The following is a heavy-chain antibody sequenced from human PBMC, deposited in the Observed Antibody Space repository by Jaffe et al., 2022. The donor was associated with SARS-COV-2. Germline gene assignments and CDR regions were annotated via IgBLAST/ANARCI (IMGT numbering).Heavy chain of an antibody. CDR2: IYSGGST. D-gene: IGHD6-19*01. V-gene: IGHV3-53*01. CDR1: GFTVSSNY. J-gene: IGHJ3*02. CDR3: ARDSIHAGYSSFHGAFDI. Sequence: EVQLVESGGGLIQPGGSLRLSCAASGFTVSSNYMSWVRQAPGKGLEWVSVIYSGGSTYYADSVKGRFTISRDNSKNTLYLQMNSLRAEDTAVYYCARDSIHAGYSSFHGAFDIWGQGTMVTVSS.